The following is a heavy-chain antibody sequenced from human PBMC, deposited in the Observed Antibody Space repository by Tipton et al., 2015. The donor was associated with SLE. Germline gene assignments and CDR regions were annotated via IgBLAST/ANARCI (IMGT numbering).Heavy chain of an antibody. Sequence: TLSLTCAVYGGSFSGYYWTWIRQPPGKGLEWIGEINHSRSTNYNPPLQSRVTISVDKSKNQFTLKLISVTAADTAVYYCARLPDYFDHWGQGALVTVSS. J-gene: IGHJ4*02. CDR3: ARLPDYFDH. V-gene: IGHV4-34*01. CDR1: GGSFSGYY. CDR2: INHSRST.